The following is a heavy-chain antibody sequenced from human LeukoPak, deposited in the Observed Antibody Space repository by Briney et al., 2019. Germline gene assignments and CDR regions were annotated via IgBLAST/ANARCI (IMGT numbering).Heavy chain of an antibody. J-gene: IGHJ4*02. V-gene: IGHV1-2*02. CDR3: ARGGKVTAIYYFDY. D-gene: IGHD2-21*02. CDR1: GYTFSAYY. Sequence: GASVKVSCKASGYTFSAYYIHWVRQAPGQGLEWMGWVNPNSGDTNYAQKFQGRVTMTRDTSISTAYMELSRLRSDDTAVYYCARGGKVTAIYYFDYWGQGTLVAVSS. CDR2: VNPNSGDT.